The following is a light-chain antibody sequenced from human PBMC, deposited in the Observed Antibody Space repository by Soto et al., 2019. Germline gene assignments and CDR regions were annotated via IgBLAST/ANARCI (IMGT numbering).Light chain of an antibody. CDR3: QHNYSTPKT. CDR2: GAS. V-gene: IGKV1-39*01. CDR1: QSIGTN. J-gene: IGKJ1*01. Sequence: DIPMTQSPSSLSASVGDRVSMTCRASQSIGTNLKWYQQKPGKAPKVLIYGASTLQGGMPSRFSGGGFGTGFTITISSLQHEEFANYCCQHNYSTPKTVGHWTKVESK.